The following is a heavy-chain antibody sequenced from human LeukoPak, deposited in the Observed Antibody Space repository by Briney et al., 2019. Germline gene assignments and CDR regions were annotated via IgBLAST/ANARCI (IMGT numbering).Heavy chain of an antibody. J-gene: IGHJ4*02. CDR1: GFTFISYS. V-gene: IGHV3-48*04. CDR3: ARGKYSFDY. CDR2: ISSSSSTI. Sequence: GGSLGPSCEAPGFTFISYSRTGVRQAPGKGLEWVSYISSSSSTIYYADSVKGRFTISRDNAKNSLSLEMNSLRAEDSAVYYCARGKYSFDYWGQGTLVTVSS.